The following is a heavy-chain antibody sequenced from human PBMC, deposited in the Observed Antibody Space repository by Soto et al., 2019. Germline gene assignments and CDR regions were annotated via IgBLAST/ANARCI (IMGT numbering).Heavy chain of an antibody. CDR3: AKEPPVLMVYAKGPRGRWFDP. V-gene: IGHV3-23*01. J-gene: IGHJ5*02. CDR2: ISGSGGST. D-gene: IGHD2-8*01. CDR1: GFTFSSYA. Sequence: GVSLRLSCAASGFTFSSYAMSWVRQAPGKGLEWVSAISGSGGSTYYADSVKGRFTISRDNSKNTLYLQMNSLRAEDTAVYYCAKEPPVLMVYAKGPRGRWFDPWGQGTLVTVSS.